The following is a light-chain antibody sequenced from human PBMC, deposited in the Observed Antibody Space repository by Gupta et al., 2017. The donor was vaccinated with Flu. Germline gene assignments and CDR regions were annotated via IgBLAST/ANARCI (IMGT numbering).Light chain of an antibody. CDR2: AAS. CDR3: QQSYSTPPYT. Sequence: DIQITQSPSSLSASVGDRVTITCRASQSISSYLNWYQQKPGKAPKLLIYAASSLQSGVPSRFSGSGSGTDVTLTISSLQPEDFATYFCQQSYSTPPYTFGQGTKLEIK. J-gene: IGKJ2*01. V-gene: IGKV1-39*01. CDR1: QSISSY.